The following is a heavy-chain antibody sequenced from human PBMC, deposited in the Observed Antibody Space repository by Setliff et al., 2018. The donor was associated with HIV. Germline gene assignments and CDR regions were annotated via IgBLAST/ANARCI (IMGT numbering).Heavy chain of an antibody. CDR2: IYYTGNT. CDR1: DGSITTDNYF. J-gene: IGHJ4*02. D-gene: IGHD5-12*01. CDR3: ARYTVGSMVDY. V-gene: IGHV4-39*01. Sequence: SETLSLTCTVSDGSITTDNYFWGWIRQPPGKGLEWIGSIYYTGNTYSNPSLRSRLTISLDSPTNQFSVTLSSVTAADTAMYYCARYTVGSMVDYWGPGTLVTVSS.